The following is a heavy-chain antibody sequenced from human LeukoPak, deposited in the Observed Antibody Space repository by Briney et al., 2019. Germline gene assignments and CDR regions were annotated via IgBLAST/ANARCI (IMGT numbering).Heavy chain of an antibody. CDR1: GCTFSSYS. Sequence: ASVKVSCKASGCTFSSYSINWVRQAPGQGLEWMGVIIPIVGTANYAQRFRGRLTITGAESTSTAYMELCSLRSEDTAVYYCARESGYCSSTSCFPFDYWGQGTLVTVSS. D-gene: IGHD2-2*01. CDR3: ARESGYCSSTSCFPFDY. CDR2: IIPIVGTA. J-gene: IGHJ4*02. V-gene: IGHV1-69*01.